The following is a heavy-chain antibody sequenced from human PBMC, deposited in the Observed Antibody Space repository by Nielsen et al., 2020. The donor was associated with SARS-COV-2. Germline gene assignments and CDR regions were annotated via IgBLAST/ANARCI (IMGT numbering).Heavy chain of an antibody. CDR1: GYTLTELS. CDR2: FDPEDGET. V-gene: IGHV1-24*01. D-gene: IGHD2-21*02. Sequence: ASVKVSCKVSGYTLTELSMHWVRQAPGKGLEWMGGFDPEDGETIYAQKFQGRVTMTEDTSTDTAYMELSSLRSEDTAVYYCATTVKEGDYYYYYDMDVWGQGTTVTVSS. J-gene: IGHJ6*02. CDR3: ATTVKEGDYYYYYDMDV.